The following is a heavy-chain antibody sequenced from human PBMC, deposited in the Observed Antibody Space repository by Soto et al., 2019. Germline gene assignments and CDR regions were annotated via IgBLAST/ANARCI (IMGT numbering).Heavy chain of an antibody. CDR1: GGSFSGYY. V-gene: IGHV4-34*01. D-gene: IGHD3-22*01. CDR2: INHSGST. J-gene: IGHJ4*02. Sequence: SETLSLTCAVYGGSFSGYYWSWIRQPPGKGLEWIGEINHSGSTNYNPSLKSRVTISVDTSKNQFSLKLSSVTAADTAVDYCARGSPPTIDSSGYYDYWGQGTLVTVSS. CDR3: ARGSPPTIDSSGYYDY.